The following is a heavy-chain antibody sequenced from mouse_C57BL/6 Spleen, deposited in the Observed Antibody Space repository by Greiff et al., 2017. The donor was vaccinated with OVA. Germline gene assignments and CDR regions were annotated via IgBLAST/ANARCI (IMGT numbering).Heavy chain of an antibody. J-gene: IGHJ2*01. V-gene: IGHV8-8*01. CDR3: ARSTITTVEGYFDY. D-gene: IGHD1-1*01. Sequence: QVTLQVSGPGILQPSPTLSLTCSSSGFSLSTFGMGVGWIRQPSGNGLEWLAHTWWGDDKSYNPDRKSRLTISKYTSKNQVFLKIANVDTADAATYYSARSTITTVEGYFDYWGQGTTLTVSS. CDR2: TWWGDDK. CDR1: GFSLSTFGMG.